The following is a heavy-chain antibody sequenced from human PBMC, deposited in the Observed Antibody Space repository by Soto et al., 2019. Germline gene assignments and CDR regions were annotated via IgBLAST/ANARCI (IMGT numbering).Heavy chain of an antibody. D-gene: IGHD2-15*01. J-gene: IGHJ3*02. CDR2: INPNSGGT. CDR1: GYTFTGYY. V-gene: IGHV1-2*04. Sequence: QVQLVQSGAEVKKPGASVKVSCKASGYTFTGYYMHWVRQAPGQGLEWMGWINPNSGGTNYAQKFQGWVTMIRDTSISTAYMELSRLRSDDTAVYYCARDHCSGGSCYSGAFDIWGQGTMVTVSS. CDR3: ARDHCSGGSCYSGAFDI.